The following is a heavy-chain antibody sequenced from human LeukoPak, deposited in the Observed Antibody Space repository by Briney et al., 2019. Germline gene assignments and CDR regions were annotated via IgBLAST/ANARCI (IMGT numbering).Heavy chain of an antibody. D-gene: IGHD6-13*01. J-gene: IGHJ4*02. CDR2: ISWDGGST. V-gene: IGHV3-43*01. CDR3: AKDLAAAGTFGVALYYFDY. CDR1: GFTFDDYT. Sequence: PGGSLSLSCAASGFTFDDYTMRWVRQAPGKGLEWVSLISWDGGSTYYADSVKGRFTISRDNSKNSLYLQMNSLRTEDTALYYCAKDLAAAGTFGVALYYFDYWGQGTLVTVSS.